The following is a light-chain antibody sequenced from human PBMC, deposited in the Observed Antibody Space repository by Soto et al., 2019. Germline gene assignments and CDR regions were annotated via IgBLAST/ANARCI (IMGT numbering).Light chain of an antibody. CDR2: EGN. CDR1: SNDVGSYDL. Sequence: QSALTQPASVSGSPGQSITISCTGTSNDVGSYDLVSWYQQHPGKAPKLIIFEGNKRPSWVSNRFSGSKSGNTASLTIAGLQPADEADYYCCSYADVTTYVFGNGTKLTVL. V-gene: IGLV2-23*01. CDR3: CSYADVTTYV. J-gene: IGLJ1*01.